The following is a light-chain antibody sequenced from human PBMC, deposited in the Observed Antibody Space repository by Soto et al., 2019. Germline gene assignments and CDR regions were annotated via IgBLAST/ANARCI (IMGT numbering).Light chain of an antibody. J-gene: IGLJ2*01. CDR3: CLYGGSNNYVV. CDR2: EVN. Sequence: QSVLTQPASVSGAPGQSITISCTGTSSDVGKYTFVSWYGQHPGKAPKLIIFEVNKWPSGVSNRFSGSKSGNTASLTISGLQAEDEANYYCCLYGGSNNYVVFGGGTKLTVL. V-gene: IGLV2-23*02. CDR1: SSDVGKYTF.